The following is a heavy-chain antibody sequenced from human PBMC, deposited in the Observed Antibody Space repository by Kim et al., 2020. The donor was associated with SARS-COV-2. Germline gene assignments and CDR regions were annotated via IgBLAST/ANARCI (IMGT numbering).Heavy chain of an antibody. CDR2: INHSGST. V-gene: IGHV4-34*01. J-gene: IGHJ4*02. CDR3: ARDTYSSGWYGLDY. Sequence: SETLSLTCAVYGGSFSGYYWSWIRQPTGKGLEWIGEINHSGSTNYNPSLKSRVTISVDTSKNQFSLKLSSVTAADTAVYYCARDTYSSGWYGLDYWGQGTLVTVSS. CDR1: GGSFSGYY. D-gene: IGHD6-19*01.